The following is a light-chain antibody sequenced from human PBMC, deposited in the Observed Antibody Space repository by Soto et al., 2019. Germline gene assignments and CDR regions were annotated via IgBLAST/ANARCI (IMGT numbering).Light chain of an antibody. J-gene: IGLJ3*02. CDR1: NIGSKS. V-gene: IGLV3-21*01. Sequence: SYELTQPPSVSVAPGKTASVACGGSNIGSKSVHWYQKKSGQAPVLVMYYDSDRPSGIPVRFSGSNSGNTATLTISRVEAGDEADYYCQVWDISSGNVVFGGGTKLTVL. CDR3: QVWDISSGNVV. CDR2: YDS.